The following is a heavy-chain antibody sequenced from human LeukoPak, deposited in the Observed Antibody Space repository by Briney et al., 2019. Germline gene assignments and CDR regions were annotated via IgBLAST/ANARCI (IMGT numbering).Heavy chain of an antibody. CDR2: IYGNAGRT. J-gene: IGHJ4*02. CDR3: ARARSDNYYSGVNY. D-gene: IGHD3-22*01. V-gene: IGHV3-23*01. CDR1: GFTFSCHA. Sequence: GGSMRLSCAASGFTFSCHAMNWVRQAPGKGLEWVSGIYGNAGRTFYADSVKGRFTMSRDNSKNTLYLQMDSLRAEDTAMYYCARARSDNYYSGVNYWGQGTLVTVSS.